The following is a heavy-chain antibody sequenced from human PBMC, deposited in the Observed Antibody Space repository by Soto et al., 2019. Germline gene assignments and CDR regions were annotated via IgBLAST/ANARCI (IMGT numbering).Heavy chain of an antibody. J-gene: IGHJ3*02. D-gene: IGHD3-22*01. CDR1: GFTFSSYA. V-gene: IGHV3-23*01. CDR3: AKVIWVVVDAFDI. Sequence: LRLSCVASGFTFSSYAMSWVRQAPGKGLEWVSAISGSGGSTYYADSVKGRFTISRDNSKNTLYLQMNSLRAEDTAVYYCAKVIWVVVDAFDIWGQGTMVTVSS. CDR2: ISGSGGST.